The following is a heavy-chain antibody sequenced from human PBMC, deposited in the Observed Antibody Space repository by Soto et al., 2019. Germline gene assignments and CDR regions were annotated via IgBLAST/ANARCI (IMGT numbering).Heavy chain of an antibody. Sequence: SETLSLTCTVSGGSISSGDYYWSWIRQPPGKGLEWIGYIYYSGSTYYNPSLKSRVTISVDTSKNQFSLKLSSVTAADTAVYYCARARLLLRFNWFDPWGQGTLVTVSS. CDR1: GGSISSGDYY. D-gene: IGHD4-17*01. V-gene: IGHV4-30-4*01. J-gene: IGHJ5*02. CDR2: IYYSGST. CDR3: ARARLLLRFNWFDP.